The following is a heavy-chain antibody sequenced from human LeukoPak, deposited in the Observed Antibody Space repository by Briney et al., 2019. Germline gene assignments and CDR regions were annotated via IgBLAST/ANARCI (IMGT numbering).Heavy chain of an antibody. CDR2: ISAYNGNT. V-gene: IGHV1-18*01. Sequence: ASVTVSCTASGYTFTIYGISWVRQAPGQGLEWMGWISAYNGNTNYAQKLQGRVTMTTDTSTSTAYMELRSLRSDDTAVYYCATNRGSYPRFYYGMDVWGQGTTVTVSS. CDR1: GYTFTIYG. CDR3: ATNRGSYPRFYYGMDV. D-gene: IGHD1-26*01. J-gene: IGHJ6*02.